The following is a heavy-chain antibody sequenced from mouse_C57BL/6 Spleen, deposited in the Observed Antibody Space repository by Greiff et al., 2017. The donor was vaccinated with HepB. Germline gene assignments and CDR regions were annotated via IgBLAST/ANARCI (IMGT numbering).Heavy chain of an antibody. D-gene: IGHD1-1*01. V-gene: IGHV5-17*01. CDR3: ARANTVGRFAY. CDR1: GFTFSDYG. Sequence: EVKLVESGGGLVKPGGSLKLSCAASGFTFSDYGMHWVRQAPEKGLEWVAYISSGSSTIYYADTVKGRFTISRDNSTNTPFLQLTSLTSEDTAMYYGARANTVGRFAYWGQGTLVTVSA. CDR2: ISSGSSTI. J-gene: IGHJ3*01.